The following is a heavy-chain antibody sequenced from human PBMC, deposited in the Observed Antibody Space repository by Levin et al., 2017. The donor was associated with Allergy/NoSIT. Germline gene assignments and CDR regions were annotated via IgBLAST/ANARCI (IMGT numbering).Heavy chain of an antibody. CDR1: GFTFSRHG. CDR3: AKDRSSSGAFDY. CDR2: ISYDGSNK. J-gene: IGHJ4*02. V-gene: IGHV3-30*18. Sequence: GESLKISCAASGFTFSRHGMHWVRQAPGKGLEWVAVISYDGSNKYYADSVKGRFTISRDNSKNTLYLQMNSLRAEDTAVYYCAKDRSSSGAFDYWGQGTLVTVSS. D-gene: IGHD6-13*01.